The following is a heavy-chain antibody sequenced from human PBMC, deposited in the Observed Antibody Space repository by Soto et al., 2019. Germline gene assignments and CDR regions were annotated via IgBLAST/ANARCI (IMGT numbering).Heavy chain of an antibody. D-gene: IGHD6-13*01. Sequence: PGGSLRLSCAAPGFTVSSNYMSCVRQAPGKGLEWVSVIYSGGSTYYADSVKGRFTISRHNSKNTLYLQMNSLRAEDTAVYYCARAPPLLEQLALDYWGQGTLGTVSS. CDR3: ARAPPLLEQLALDY. CDR2: IYSGGST. J-gene: IGHJ4*02. CDR1: GFTVSSNY. V-gene: IGHV3-53*04.